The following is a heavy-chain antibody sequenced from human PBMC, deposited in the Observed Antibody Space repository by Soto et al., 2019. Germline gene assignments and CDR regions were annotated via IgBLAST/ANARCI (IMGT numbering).Heavy chain of an antibody. CDR1: GYTLTELS. D-gene: IGHD3-10*01. Sequence: ASVKVSCTVSGYTLTELSMHWVRQAPGKGLEWMGGFDPEDGETIYAQKFQGRVTMTEDTSTDTAYMELSSLRSEDTAVYYCATGLVRGVIPSADDYWGQGTLVTVSS. CDR3: ATGLVRGVIPSADDY. J-gene: IGHJ4*02. CDR2: FDPEDGET. V-gene: IGHV1-24*01.